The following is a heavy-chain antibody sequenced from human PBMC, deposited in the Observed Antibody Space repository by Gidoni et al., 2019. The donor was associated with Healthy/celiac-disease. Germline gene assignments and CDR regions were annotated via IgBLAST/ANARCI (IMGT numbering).Heavy chain of an antibody. Sequence: QVQLVQSGAEVKKPGSSVKVSCKASGGPFSSYAISWVRQAPGQGLEWMGGIIPIFGTANYAQKFQGRVTITADESTSTAYMELSSLRSEDTAVYYCARRDIVATTTAPKRAFDIWGQGTMVTVSS. D-gene: IGHD5-12*01. V-gene: IGHV1-69*01. J-gene: IGHJ3*02. CDR2: IIPIFGTA. CDR3: ARRDIVATTTAPKRAFDI. CDR1: GGPFSSYA.